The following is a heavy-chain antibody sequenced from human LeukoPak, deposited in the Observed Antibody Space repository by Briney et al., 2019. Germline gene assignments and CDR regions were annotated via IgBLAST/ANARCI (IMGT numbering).Heavy chain of an antibody. Sequence: SETLSLTCTVSGGSISSSSYYWGWIRQPPGKGLEWIGSIYYSGSTYYNPSLKSRVTISVDTSKNQFSLKLSSVTAADTAVYYCARHGSEYYGSGSYYYYYMDVWGKGTTVTVSS. CDR2: IYYSGST. CDR1: GGSISSSSYY. V-gene: IGHV4-39*01. D-gene: IGHD3-10*01. CDR3: ARHGSEYYGSGSYYYYYMDV. J-gene: IGHJ6*03.